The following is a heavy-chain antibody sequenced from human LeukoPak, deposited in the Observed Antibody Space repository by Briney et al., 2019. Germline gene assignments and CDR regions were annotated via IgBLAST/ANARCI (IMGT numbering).Heavy chain of an antibody. D-gene: IGHD6-19*01. J-gene: IGHJ4*02. Sequence: GASVKVSCKASGYTFTSYGITWVRQAPGQGLEWMGWISGYNGNTNYAQKFQGRVTMTTDTSTSTAYMELRSLRSDDTAVYYCARDRVVAGTFARVDYWGQGTLVTVSS. CDR1: GYTFTSYG. CDR3: ARDRVVAGTFARVDY. CDR2: ISGYNGNT. V-gene: IGHV1-18*01.